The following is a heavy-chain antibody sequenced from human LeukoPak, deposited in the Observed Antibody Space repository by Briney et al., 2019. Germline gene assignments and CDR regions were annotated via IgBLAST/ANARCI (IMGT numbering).Heavy chain of an antibody. CDR3: AREDPRTKVPEGMDV. Sequence: GTVAGTFMDARGSGSQCKSRWLRQPPEKELERIGYIYYSGNTNYNPYLKSRVTISVETSKNQFSLKLNSVTAADTAVYYCAREDPRTKVPEGMDVWGEGTTVTVSS. CDR1: RGSGSQCK. J-gene: IGHJ6*04. V-gene: IGHV4-59*02. CDR2: IYYSGNT. D-gene: IGHD4/OR15-4a*01.